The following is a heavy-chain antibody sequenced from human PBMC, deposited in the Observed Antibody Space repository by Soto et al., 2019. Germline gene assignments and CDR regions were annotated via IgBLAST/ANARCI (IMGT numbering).Heavy chain of an antibody. D-gene: IGHD3-10*01. CDR1: CGSIISTMSD. CDR2: IHYSGST. Sequence: SETLSLTCTVACGSIISTMSDWGWIRQPPGKGLEWIGSIHYSGSTYYNPSLKSRVTISVDTTKTQFSLKLSSVTAADTAVYYCARLHSGSDSSYIAVYWFDPWGQGTLVTVSS. CDR3: ARLHSGSDSSYIAVYWFDP. J-gene: IGHJ5*02. V-gene: IGHV4-39*01.